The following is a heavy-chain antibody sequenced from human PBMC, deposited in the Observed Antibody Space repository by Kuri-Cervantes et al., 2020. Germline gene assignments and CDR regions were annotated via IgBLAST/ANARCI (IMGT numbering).Heavy chain of an antibody. CDR2: IRSQAHGGAI. CDR3: TRDTDAWDY. CDR1: GFTFGDFA. J-gene: IGHJ4*02. Sequence: GGSLRLSCTTSGFTFGDFAMSWFRQAPGKGLEWVGFIRSQAHGGAIEYAASVKGRFTISRDESKRIAYLQMNSLKIEDTALYYCTRDTDAWDYWGQGTLVTVSS. V-gene: IGHV3-49*03.